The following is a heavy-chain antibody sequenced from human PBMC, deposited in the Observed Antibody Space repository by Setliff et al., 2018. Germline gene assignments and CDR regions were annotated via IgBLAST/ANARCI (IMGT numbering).Heavy chain of an antibody. CDR2: INANTGGT. J-gene: IGHJ3*02. CDR1: GYIFTNYY. V-gene: IGHV1-2*02. Sequence: ASVKVSCKTSGYIFTNYYIHWVRQAPGQGLEWMGWINANTGGTREVQKFQGRVTMTRDTSIDTAYMEVNRLTYDDTAVYYCARVGGYASAWHGIEAFDIWGQGTKGT. D-gene: IGHD6-19*01. CDR3: ARVGGYASAWHGIEAFDI.